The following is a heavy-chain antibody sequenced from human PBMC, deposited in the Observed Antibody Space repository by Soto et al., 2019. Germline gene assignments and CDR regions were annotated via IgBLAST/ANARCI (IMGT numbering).Heavy chain of an antibody. CDR1: GGSIRSGRYY. CDR3: ARVTILKFPDY. CDR2: IYYSGST. Sequence: SETMSLTCTVSGGSIRSGRYYWNWIRQHPGKGLEWIGYIYYSGSTYYNPSLKSRVTISVDTSKNQFSLKLSSVTAADTAVYYCARVTILKFPDYWGQGTLVTVSS. V-gene: IGHV4-31*03. J-gene: IGHJ4*02. D-gene: IGHD3-3*01.